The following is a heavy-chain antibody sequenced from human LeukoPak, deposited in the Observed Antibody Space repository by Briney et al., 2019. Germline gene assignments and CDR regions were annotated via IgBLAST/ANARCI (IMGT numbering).Heavy chain of an antibody. CDR1: GFTFSTYA. J-gene: IGHJ4*02. CDR3: ASERFLSSDY. Sequence: GGSLRLSCAASGFTFSTYAMHWVRQAPGKGLEWVALISNDGINKYYADSVKGRFTISRDNSKTTLYLQMNSLRAEDTAVYYCASERFLSSDYWGQGTLVTVSS. CDR2: ISNDGINK. V-gene: IGHV3-30-3*01. D-gene: IGHD2/OR15-2a*01.